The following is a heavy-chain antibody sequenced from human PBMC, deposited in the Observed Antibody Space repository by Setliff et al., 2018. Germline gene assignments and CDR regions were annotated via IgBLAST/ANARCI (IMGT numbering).Heavy chain of an antibody. CDR2: TYYSGST. CDR3: ARAPRYFDPTGSYFDF. CDR1: GGSISDNGYF. Sequence: SETLSLTCTVPGGSISDNGYFWGWIRQPPGKGLEWIASTYYSGSTYYNPSLKSRVTISVDTSKNQFSLKLTSVTAADTAVYYCARAPRYFDPTGSYFDFWGQGTLVTV. D-gene: IGHD3-22*01. J-gene: IGHJ4*02. V-gene: IGHV4-39*07.